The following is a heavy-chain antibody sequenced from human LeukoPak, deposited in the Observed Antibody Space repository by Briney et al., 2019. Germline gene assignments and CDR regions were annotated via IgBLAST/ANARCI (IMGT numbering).Heavy chain of an antibody. CDR1: GGTFSKYA. CDR3: ATGTNGLYGSNRFQGYFDD. J-gene: IGHJ4*02. Sequence: SVKVSCKASGGTFSKYAISWVRQAPGQGLEWMGGITPTYGLVHYAQKFQDRVTLTTDTSTGTADLEMNSLTFEDTAVYYCATGTNGLYGSNRFQGYFDDWGQGTLVTVLS. CDR2: ITPTYGLV. V-gene: IGHV1-69*17. D-gene: IGHD6-13*01.